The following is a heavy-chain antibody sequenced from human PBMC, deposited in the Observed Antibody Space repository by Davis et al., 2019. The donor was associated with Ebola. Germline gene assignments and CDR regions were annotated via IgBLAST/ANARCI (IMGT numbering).Heavy chain of an antibody. D-gene: IGHD5-18*01. CDR1: GFPITNYW. CDR3: AIDTAMVGVRYYGMDV. CDR2: ISSSSSYI. J-gene: IGHJ6*02. Sequence: GESLNSCAVSGFPITNYWTNWVRQAPGKGLEWVSSISSSSSYIYYADSVKGRFTISRDNAKNSLYLQMNSLRAEDTAVYYCAIDTAMVGVRYYGMDVWGQGTTVTVSS. V-gene: IGHV3-21*01.